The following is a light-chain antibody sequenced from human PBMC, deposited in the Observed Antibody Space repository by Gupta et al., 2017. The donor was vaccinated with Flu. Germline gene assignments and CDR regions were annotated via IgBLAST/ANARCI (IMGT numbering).Light chain of an antibody. CDR3: CSYANGNTLC. CDR2: DVS. J-gene: IGLJ2*01. V-gene: IGLV2-11*01. CDR1: SSDVGIYNY. Sequence: HSALTQPRSVSGSPGQSVTISCTGTSSDVGIYNYVSWYQQHPGKDPKLIMYDVSARPSGVPHRFSGSKSDNTASLTISGLQAEDEADDYCCSYANGNTLCFGGGTRPTGL.